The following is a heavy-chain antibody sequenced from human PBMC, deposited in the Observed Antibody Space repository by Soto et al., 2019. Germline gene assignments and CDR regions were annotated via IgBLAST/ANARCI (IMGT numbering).Heavy chain of an antibody. Sequence: SETLSLTCAVSGASISNTNWWSWVRQPPGKGLEWIGEIYHSGTTNCDPSLKSRVTISVDKSKNQFSLKLSSVTAADTAVYYCEIQGAGDFDYWGQGTLVTVSS. V-gene: IGHV4-4*02. J-gene: IGHJ4*02. CDR3: EIQGAGDFDY. CDR2: IYHSGTT. D-gene: IGHD1-26*01. CDR1: GASISNTNW.